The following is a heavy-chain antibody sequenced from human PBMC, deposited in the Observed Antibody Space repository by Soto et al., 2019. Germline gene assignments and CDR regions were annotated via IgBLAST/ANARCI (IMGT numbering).Heavy chain of an antibody. CDR1: GYTLTELS. CDR2: FDPEDGET. CDR3: ATSPPAGATTDAFDI. V-gene: IGHV1-24*01. D-gene: IGHD1-26*01. J-gene: IGHJ3*02. Sequence: ASVKVSCKVSGYTLTELSMHWVRQAPGKGLEWMGGFDPEDGETIYAQKFQGRVTMTEDTSTDTAYMELSSLRSEDTAVYYCATSPPAGATTDAFDIWGQGTMVTVSS.